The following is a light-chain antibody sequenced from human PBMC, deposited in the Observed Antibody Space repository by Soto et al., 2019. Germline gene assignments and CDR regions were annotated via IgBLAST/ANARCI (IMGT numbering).Light chain of an antibody. Sequence: EIVLTHSPATLSLSPGERATLSCRASQSFSSYLAWYQQKPGQAPRLLIYDASNRATGIPARFSGSGSGTDFTLTISSLEPEDFAVYYCQQRSNWPPTWTFGQGTKVEIK. J-gene: IGKJ1*01. CDR3: QQRSNWPPTWT. V-gene: IGKV3-11*01. CDR1: QSFSSY. CDR2: DAS.